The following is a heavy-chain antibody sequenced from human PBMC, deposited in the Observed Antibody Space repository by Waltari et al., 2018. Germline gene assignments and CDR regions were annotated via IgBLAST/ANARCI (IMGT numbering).Heavy chain of an antibody. D-gene: IGHD6-25*01. CDR2: IIPMYGLV. Sequence: QVQLVQSGAEVKKSGSSVKVSCKASGDTFSSFATSWVRQAPGQRLGWMGRIIPMYGLVNYAQDLQGRATISADESTTTAYLELTSLSPEDTAVYYCAQWGSGYSREYFQHWGQGTLITVFS. CDR3: AQWGSGYSREYFQH. V-gene: IGHV1-69*15. CDR1: GDTFSSFA. J-gene: IGHJ1*01.